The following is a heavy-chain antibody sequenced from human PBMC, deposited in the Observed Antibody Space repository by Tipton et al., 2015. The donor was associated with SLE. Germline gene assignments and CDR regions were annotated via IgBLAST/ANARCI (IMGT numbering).Heavy chain of an antibody. Sequence: SLRLSCAASGFTFSDYYMSWIRQAPGKGLEWVSYISSSSSYTNYADSVKGRFTISRDNAKKSLYLQIHSLRAEDTATYYCARDRRSWGGSNALDLWGQGTLVTVSS. CDR1: GFTFSDYY. CDR3: ARDRRSWGGSNALDL. V-gene: IGHV3-11*05. CDR2: ISSSSSYT. J-gene: IGHJ3*01. D-gene: IGHD3-16*01.